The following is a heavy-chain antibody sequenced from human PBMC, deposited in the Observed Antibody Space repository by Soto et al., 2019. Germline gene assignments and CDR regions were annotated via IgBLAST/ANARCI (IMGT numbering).Heavy chain of an antibody. CDR1: GGSISSSSYY. CDR3: AARGYYGSGSYYENYYYYGMDV. Sequence: SETLSLTCTVSGGSISSSSYYWSWIRQPPGKGLEWIGYIYYSGSTNYNPSLKSRVTISVDTSKNQFSLKLSSVTAADTAVYYCAARGYYGSGSYYENYYYYGMDVWGQGTTVTVSS. D-gene: IGHD3-10*01. V-gene: IGHV4-61*01. J-gene: IGHJ6*02. CDR2: IYYSGST.